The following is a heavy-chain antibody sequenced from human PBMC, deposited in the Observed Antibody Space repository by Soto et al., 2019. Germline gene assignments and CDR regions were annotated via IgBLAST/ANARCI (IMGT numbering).Heavy chain of an antibody. V-gene: IGHV6-1*01. Sequence: SQTLSLTCAISGDSVSSNSAAWNWIRQSPLRGLEWLGRTYYRSKWYNDYAVSVKSRITINPDTSKNQFSLQLNSVTPEDTAVYYCARVEAGAGYYYYGMDVWGQGTTVTVSS. D-gene: IGHD6-13*01. CDR3: ARVEAGAGYYYYGMDV. J-gene: IGHJ6*02. CDR2: TYYRSKWYN. CDR1: GDSVSSNSAA.